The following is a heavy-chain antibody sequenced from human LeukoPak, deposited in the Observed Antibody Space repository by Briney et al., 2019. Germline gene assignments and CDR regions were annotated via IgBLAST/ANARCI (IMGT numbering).Heavy chain of an antibody. CDR1: GFTFSSYG. CDR2: IWYDGSNK. D-gene: IGHD2-2*01. J-gene: IGHJ4*02. CDR3: ARVYCSSTSCSPRFDY. Sequence: GGSLRLSCAASGFTFSSYGMHWVRQAPGKGLEWVAVIWYDGSNKYYADSVKGRFTISRDNSKNTLYLQMNSLRAEDTAVYYCARVYCSSTSCSPRFDYWGQGTLVTVSS. V-gene: IGHV3-33*01.